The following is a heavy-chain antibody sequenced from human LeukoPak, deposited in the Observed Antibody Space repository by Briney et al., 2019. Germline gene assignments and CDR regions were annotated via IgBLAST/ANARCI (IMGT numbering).Heavy chain of an antibody. J-gene: IGHJ4*02. D-gene: IGHD3-22*01. Sequence: SETLSLTCSVSGDAITGSSYYWGWIRQPPRKGLEWIGSMYYSGSTYSNPSLKSRVTMSADTSKNQFSLKLSSVSAADTAVYYCARQYYDNTGYYYFDYWGQGTLVTVSS. CDR2: MYYSGST. CDR3: ARQYYDNTGYYYFDY. V-gene: IGHV4-39*01. CDR1: GDAITGSSYY.